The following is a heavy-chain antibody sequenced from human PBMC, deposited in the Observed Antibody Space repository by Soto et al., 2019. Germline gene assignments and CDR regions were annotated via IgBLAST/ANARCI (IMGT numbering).Heavy chain of an antibody. D-gene: IGHD3-22*01. CDR2: ITSSSSYI. CDR1: GFTFSLYS. CDR3: VRARSTDSRPDY. V-gene: IGHV3-21*01. Sequence: GGSLRLSCAASGFTFSLYSMIWVRQDPGKGLEWVASITSSSSYIYYEDSLKGRFTISRDNAKNSLFLQLDSLRAEDTAVYFCVRARSTDSRPDYWGQGTLVTVSS. J-gene: IGHJ4*02.